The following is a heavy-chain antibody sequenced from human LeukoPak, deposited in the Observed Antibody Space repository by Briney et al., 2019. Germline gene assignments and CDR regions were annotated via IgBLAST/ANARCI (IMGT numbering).Heavy chain of an antibody. CDR2: INHSGST. J-gene: IGHJ3*02. CDR3: ARVKSGYYDSSGSPRPDAFDI. Sequence: PSETLSLTCAVYGGSFSGYYWSWIRQPPGKGLEWIGEINHSGSTNYNPSLKSRVTISVDTSKNQFSLKLSSVTAADTAVYYCARVKSGYYDSSGSPRPDAFDIWGQGTMVTVSS. V-gene: IGHV4-34*01. CDR1: GGSFSGYY. D-gene: IGHD3-22*01.